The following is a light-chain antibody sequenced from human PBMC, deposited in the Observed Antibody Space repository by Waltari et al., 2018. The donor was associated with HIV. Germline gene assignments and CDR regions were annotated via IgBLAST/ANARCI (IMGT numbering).Light chain of an antibody. CDR1: QSLSRS. J-gene: IGKJ2*01. V-gene: IGKV3-15*01. Sequence: EIVITQSPATLSVSPGQSATLSCRASQSLSRSLAWYQHKPGQAPRLRIYDASTRATGVPARVSGSGSGTVYTLSISGLQAEDCAVYYCQQYYDWPPYTFGQGTTLEIK. CDR3: QQYYDWPPYT. CDR2: DAS.